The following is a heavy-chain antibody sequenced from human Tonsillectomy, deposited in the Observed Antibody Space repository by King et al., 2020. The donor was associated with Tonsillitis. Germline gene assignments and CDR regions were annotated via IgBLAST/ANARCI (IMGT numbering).Heavy chain of an antibody. D-gene: IGHD5-24*01. CDR2: ISYDGSNK. CDR3: AGTRDGSYYYYYGMDV. Sequence: VQLVESGGGVVQPGRSLRLSCAASGFTFSSYAMHWVRQAPGKGLEWVAVISYDGSNKYYADSVKGRFTISRDNSKNTLYLQMNSLRAEDTAVYYCAGTRDGSYYYYYGMDVWGQGTTVTVSS. J-gene: IGHJ6*02. CDR1: GFTFSSYA. V-gene: IGHV3-30-3*01.